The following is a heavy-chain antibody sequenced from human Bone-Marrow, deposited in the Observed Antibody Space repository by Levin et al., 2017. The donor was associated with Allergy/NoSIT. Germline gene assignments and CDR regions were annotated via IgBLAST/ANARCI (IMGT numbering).Heavy chain of an antibody. V-gene: IGHV1-69*13. CDR3: ARLTGDCSGGACLSRYFYYYMDV. D-gene: IGHD2-15*01. CDR2: IIPIFGPP. Sequence: ASVKVSCKASGGTFSSHGIAWVRQAPGQGLEWMGGIIPIFGPPNYAQKFQGRVTISADESTNTAYMELSSLRSDDTAVFYCARLTGDCSGGACLSRYFYYYMDVRGKGTTVTVSS. CDR1: GGTFSSHG. J-gene: IGHJ6*03.